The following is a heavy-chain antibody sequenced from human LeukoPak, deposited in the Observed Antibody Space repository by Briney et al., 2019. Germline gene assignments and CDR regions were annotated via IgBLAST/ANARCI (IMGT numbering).Heavy chain of an antibody. CDR1: GYTITGYY. V-gene: IGHV1-2*02. CDR3: ARVEAVALDY. J-gene: IGHJ4*02. Sequence: ASVKVSCKASGYTITGYYMHWVRQDPGQRLEWMGWINPNSGGTNYAQKFQGRVTMTRDTSISTAYMELSRLRSDDTAVYYCARVEAVALDYWGQGTLVTVSS. D-gene: IGHD6-19*01. CDR2: INPNSGGT.